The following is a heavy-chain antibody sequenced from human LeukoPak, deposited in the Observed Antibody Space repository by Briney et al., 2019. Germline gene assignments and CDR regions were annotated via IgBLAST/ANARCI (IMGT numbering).Heavy chain of an antibody. CDR2: INHSGST. CDR3: ARVSSSWYQDWYFDL. D-gene: IGHD6-13*01. CDR1: GGSFSGYY. V-gene: IGHV4-34*01. Sequence: SETLSLTCAVYGGSFSGYYWSWIRQPPGKGLEWIGEINHSGSTNYNPFLKTRVTMSVDTSKNQFSLKLSSVTAADTAVYYCARVSSSWYQDWYFDLWGRGTLVTVSS. J-gene: IGHJ2*01.